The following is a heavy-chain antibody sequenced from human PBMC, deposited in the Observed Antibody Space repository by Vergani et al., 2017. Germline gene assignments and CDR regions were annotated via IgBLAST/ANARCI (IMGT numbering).Heavy chain of an antibody. CDR2: IYHSGST. J-gene: IGHJ4*02. CDR1: GYSISSGYY. V-gene: IGHV4-38-2*01. Sequence: QVQLQESGPGLVKPSETLSLTCAVSGYSISSGYYWGWIRQPPGKGLEWIGSIYHSGSTYYNPSLKSRVTISVDTSKNQFSLKLSSVTAADTAVYYCARHFGPGDRRGQWLPTRWGQGTLVTVSS. D-gene: IGHD6-19*01. CDR3: ARHFGPGDRRGQWLPTR.